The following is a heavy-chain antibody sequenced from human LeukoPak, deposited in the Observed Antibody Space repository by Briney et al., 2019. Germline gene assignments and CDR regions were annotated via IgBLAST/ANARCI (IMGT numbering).Heavy chain of an antibody. Sequence: KVSCKASGGTFSSYAISWVRQAPGQGLEWMGGIIPIFGTANYAQKFQGRVTITADESTSTAYMELSSLRSEDTAVYYCARDGVYGDYGPYYFDYWGQGTLVTVSS. CDR3: ARDGVYGDYGPYYFDY. V-gene: IGHV1-69*01. J-gene: IGHJ4*02. D-gene: IGHD4-17*01. CDR1: GGTFSSYA. CDR2: IIPIFGTA.